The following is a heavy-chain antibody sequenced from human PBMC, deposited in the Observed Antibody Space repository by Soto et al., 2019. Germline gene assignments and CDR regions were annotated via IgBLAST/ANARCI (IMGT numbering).Heavy chain of an antibody. V-gene: IGHV1-2*04. D-gene: IGHD1-7*01. CDR1: GYTFTGYY. CDR3: ARPVNGLELSAFDI. J-gene: IGHJ3*02. Sequence: QVQLVQSGAEVKKPGASVKVSCKASGYTFTGYYMHWVRQAPGQGLEWMGWINPNSGGTNYAQKFQGWVTMTRDTSISTAYMELSRLRSDDTAVYCCARPVNGLELSAFDIWGQGTMVTVSS. CDR2: INPNSGGT.